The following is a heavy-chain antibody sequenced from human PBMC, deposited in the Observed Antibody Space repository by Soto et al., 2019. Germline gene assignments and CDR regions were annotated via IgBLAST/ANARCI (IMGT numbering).Heavy chain of an antibody. CDR1: GGPFSSYA. J-gene: IGHJ6*02. Sequence: QVQLVQSGAEVKKPGSSVKVSCKASGGPFSSYAINWVRQAPGQGLEWMGGIIRIFGTPDYAQRFQGRVTSTADESTSTAYRALSSLRSEDTAVDYCARQGSNEYYDCGMDVWGQGTTVTVSS. D-gene: IGHD3-10*01. CDR2: IIRIFGTP. V-gene: IGHV1-69*12. CDR3: ARQGSNEYYDCGMDV.